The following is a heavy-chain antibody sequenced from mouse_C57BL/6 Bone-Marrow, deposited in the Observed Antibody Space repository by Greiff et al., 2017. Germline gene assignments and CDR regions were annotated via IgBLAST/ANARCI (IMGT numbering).Heavy chain of an antibody. Sequence: QVQLKQPGAELVRPGTSVKLSCKASGYTFTSYWMHWVKQRPGQGLEWIGVIDPSDSYTNYNQKFKGKATLTVDTSSSTAYMQLSSLTSEDSAVYYCARWRDYYGSRGYFDYWGQGTTLTVSS. D-gene: IGHD1-1*01. J-gene: IGHJ2*01. CDR2: IDPSDSYT. V-gene: IGHV1-59*01. CDR3: ARWRDYYGSRGYFDY. CDR1: GYTFTSYW.